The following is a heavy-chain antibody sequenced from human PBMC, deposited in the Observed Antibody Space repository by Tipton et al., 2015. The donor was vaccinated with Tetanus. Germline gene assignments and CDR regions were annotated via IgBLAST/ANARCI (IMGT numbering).Heavy chain of an antibody. CDR1: GYSFTSYW. J-gene: IGHJ3*02. D-gene: IGHD2-2*01. Sequence: QLVQSGAEVKKPGESLKISCKGSGYSFTSYWIGWVRQMPGKGLEWMGIIYPGDSDTRYSPSFQGQVTISADKSISTAYLQWSSLKASDTAMYYCARLKGYCSSTSCYGASDIWGQGTMVTVSS. CDR3: ARLKGYCSSTSCYGASDI. V-gene: IGHV5-51*01. CDR2: IYPGDSDT.